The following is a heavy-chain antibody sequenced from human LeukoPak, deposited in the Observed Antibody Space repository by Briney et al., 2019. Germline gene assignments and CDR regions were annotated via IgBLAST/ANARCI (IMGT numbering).Heavy chain of an antibody. J-gene: IGHJ5*02. CDR3: ARRHLYGSGSYPLGRVLRNWFDP. CDR2: IYYSGST. V-gene: IGHV4-61*01. CDR1: GGSISSSSYY. D-gene: IGHD3-10*01. Sequence: SETLSLTCTVSGGSISSSSYYWSWIRQPPGKGLEWIGNIYYSGSTNYNPSLKSRVTISVDTSKNQFSLKLSSVTAADTAVYYCARRHLYGSGSYPLGRVLRNWFDPWGQGTLVTVSS.